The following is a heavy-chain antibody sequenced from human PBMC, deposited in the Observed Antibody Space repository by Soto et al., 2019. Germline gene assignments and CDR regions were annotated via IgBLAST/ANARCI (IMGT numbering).Heavy chain of an antibody. Sequence: QVQLVQSGADVKKPGTSVKVSCKAAGYSFTNYCMYWVRQAPGQGLEWMGMINPRTGSTRYAQKFQDRVTLTRDTSTTTVYMELSTLISDDTAGYYCARDGGLLTASWHYDLWGPGTLVTVSS. D-gene: IGHD2-15*01. CDR1: GYSFTNYC. V-gene: IGHV1-46*01. CDR2: INPRTGST. CDR3: ARDGGLLTASWHYDL. J-gene: IGHJ2*01.